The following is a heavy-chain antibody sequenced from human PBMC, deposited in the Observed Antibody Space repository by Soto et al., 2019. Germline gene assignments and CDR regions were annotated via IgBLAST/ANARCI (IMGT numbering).Heavy chain of an antibody. V-gene: IGHV3-23*01. Sequence: GGSLRLSCAASGFTFSSYAMSWVRQAPGKGLEWVSAISGSGGSTYYADSVKGRFTISRDNSKNTLYLQMNSLRAEDTAVYYCAKVTDDYGDYGHRYWGQGTLVTVSS. CDR2: ISGSGGST. CDR3: AKVTDDYGDYGHRY. D-gene: IGHD4-17*01. CDR1: GFTFSSYA. J-gene: IGHJ4*02.